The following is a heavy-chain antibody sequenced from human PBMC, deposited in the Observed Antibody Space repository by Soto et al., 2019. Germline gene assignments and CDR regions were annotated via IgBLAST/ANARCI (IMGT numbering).Heavy chain of an antibody. Sequence: ASVKVSCKASGYTFTSYGISWVRQAPGQGLEWMGWISAYNGNTNYAQKLQGRVTVTTDTSTSTAYMELRSLRSDDTAVYYCASSFNYYDSSGYPNSWGQGTLVTVSS. V-gene: IGHV1-18*01. D-gene: IGHD3-22*01. J-gene: IGHJ4*02. CDR3: ASSFNYYDSSGYPNS. CDR2: ISAYNGNT. CDR1: GYTFTSYG.